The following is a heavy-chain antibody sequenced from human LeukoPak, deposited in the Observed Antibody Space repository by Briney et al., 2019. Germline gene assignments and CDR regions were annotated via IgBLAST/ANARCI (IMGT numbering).Heavy chain of an antibody. V-gene: IGHV3-33*01. D-gene: IGHD1-26*01. J-gene: IGHJ4*02. CDR2: IWYDGSNK. Sequence: GGSLRLSCAASGFTFSSYGMHWVRQAPGKGLEWVAVIWYDGSNKYYADSVKGRFTISSDNSKNTLYLQMNSLRAEDTAVYYCARGGGSYLIDDYWGQGTLVTVSS. CDR1: GFTFSSYG. CDR3: ARGGGSYLIDDY.